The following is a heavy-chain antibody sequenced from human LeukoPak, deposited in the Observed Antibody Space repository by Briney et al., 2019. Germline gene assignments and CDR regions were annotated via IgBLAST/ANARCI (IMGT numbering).Heavy chain of an antibody. CDR3: VRDMDV. V-gene: IGHV3-7*05. Sequence: PGGSLRLSCVTSGFTFSSYWMTWARQAPGKGLEWVANIKQDGHEKNYVDSVKGRFTISRDNPKNSLYLQMNRLRAEDTAVYFCVRDMDVWAQGTTVTVSS. CDR2: IKQDGHEK. CDR1: GFTFSSYW. J-gene: IGHJ6*02.